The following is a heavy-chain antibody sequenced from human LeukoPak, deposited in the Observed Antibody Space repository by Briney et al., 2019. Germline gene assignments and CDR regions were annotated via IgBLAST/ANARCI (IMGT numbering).Heavy chain of an antibody. J-gene: IGHJ4*02. V-gene: IGHV1-69*04. CDR2: IIPILGIA. D-gene: IGHD5-24*01. Sequence: ASVKVSCKASGGTFSSYAISWVRQAPGQGLEWMGRIIPILGIANYAQKFQGRVTITADKPTSTAYMELSSLRSEDTAVYYCARGGDGYNSSGFDYWGQGTLVTVSS. CDR1: GGTFSSYA. CDR3: ARGGDGYNSSGFDY.